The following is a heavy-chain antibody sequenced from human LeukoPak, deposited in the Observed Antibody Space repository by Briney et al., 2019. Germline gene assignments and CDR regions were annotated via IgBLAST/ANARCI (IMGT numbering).Heavy chain of an antibody. CDR3: ARLEWLLYFYFDY. V-gene: IGHV3-66*02. CDR1: GFTVSSNN. Sequence: GGSLRLSCAASGFTVSSNNMSGVRQAPGKGGELISVIYSARSTYYASSVKGPFTISRYNSKTTLYLPMNSLSAEDTAVYYCARLEWLLYFYFDYWGQGTLVTVSS. CDR2: IYSARST. J-gene: IGHJ4*02. D-gene: IGHD3-3*01.